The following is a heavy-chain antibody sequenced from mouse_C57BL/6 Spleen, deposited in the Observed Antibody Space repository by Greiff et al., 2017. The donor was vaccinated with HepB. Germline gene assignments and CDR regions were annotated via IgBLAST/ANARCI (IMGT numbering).Heavy chain of an antibody. CDR1: GFNIKDYY. CDR3: TTWRDSSGPWFAY. Sequence: EVQLQQSGAELVRPGASVKLSCTASGFNIKDYYMHWVKQRPEQGLEWIGRIDPEDGDTEYAPKFQGKATMTADTSSNTAYLQLSSLTSEDTAVYDCTTWRDSSGPWFAYWGQGTLVTVSA. V-gene: IGHV14-1*01. J-gene: IGHJ3*01. CDR2: IDPEDGDT. D-gene: IGHD3-2*02.